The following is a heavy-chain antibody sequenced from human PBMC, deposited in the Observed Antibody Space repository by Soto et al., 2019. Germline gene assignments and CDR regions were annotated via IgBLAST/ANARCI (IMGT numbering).Heavy chain of an antibody. V-gene: IGHV1-69*01. CDR1: GDTFSSYA. CDR2: IIPMFGTA. CDR3: ARVGPAHYYDSSGYYSPLDY. D-gene: IGHD3-22*01. Sequence: QVQLVQSGAEVKKPGSSVKVSCKASGDTFSSYAINWVRQAPGQGLEWMGGIIPMFGTANYAQKFKGRVTITAGESTSTVYMELSRLRSEDTAVYYCARVGPAHYYDSSGYYSPLDYWGQGTLVTVPS. J-gene: IGHJ4*02.